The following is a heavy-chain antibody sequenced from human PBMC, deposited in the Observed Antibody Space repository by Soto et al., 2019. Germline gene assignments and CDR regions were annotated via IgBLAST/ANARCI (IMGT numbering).Heavy chain of an antibody. Sequence: QVHLEQSGIEVKKPGASVKVTCKASGYTFHNFGISWVRQAPGQGIEWMGWISTYNDNTNYAQNFQGRVTMTTDTCTSTDSMELRGLRPDDTAVYYCVRLRYSGYRTHFSYGRYVGGEGTTFSVSS. V-gene: IGHV1-18*01. J-gene: IGHJ6*01. CDR3: VRLRYSGYRTHFSYGRYV. CDR2: ISTYNDNT. D-gene: IGHD5-12*01. CDR1: GYTFHNFG.